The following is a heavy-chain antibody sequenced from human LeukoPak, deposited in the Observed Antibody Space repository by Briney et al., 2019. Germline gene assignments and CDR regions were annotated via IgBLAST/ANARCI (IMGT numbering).Heavy chain of an antibody. CDR3: ASPPHDGYCSSTSCYLGY. D-gene: IGHD2-2*03. J-gene: IGHJ4*02. Sequence: GGSLRLSCAASGFTVSSNYMSWVRQAPGKGLEWVSVIYSGSSTYYADSVKGRFTISRDNSKNTLYLQMNSLRAEDTAVYYCASPPHDGYCSSTSCYLGYWGQGTLVTVSS. CDR2: IYSGSST. CDR1: GFTVSSNY. V-gene: IGHV3-53*01.